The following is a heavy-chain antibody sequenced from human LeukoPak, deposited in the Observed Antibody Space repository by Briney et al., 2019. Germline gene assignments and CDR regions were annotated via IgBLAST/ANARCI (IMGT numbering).Heavy chain of an antibody. CDR1: GFTVSSNY. D-gene: IGHD6-19*01. Sequence: GGSLRLSCAASGFTVSSNYMSWVRQAPGKGLEWVSVIYSGGSTYYADSVKGRFTISRDNSKNTLHLQMNSLRPEDTAVYYCARDLAVTGTRTFDYWGQGTLVTVSS. V-gene: IGHV3-66*01. CDR2: IYSGGST. CDR3: ARDLAVTGTRTFDY. J-gene: IGHJ4*02.